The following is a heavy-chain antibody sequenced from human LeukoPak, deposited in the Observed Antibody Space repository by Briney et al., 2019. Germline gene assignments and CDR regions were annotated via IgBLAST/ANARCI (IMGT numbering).Heavy chain of an antibody. V-gene: IGHV3-23*01. CDR1: GFTFISYA. Sequence: GGSLRLSCAASGFTFISYAMSWVRQAPGKGLEWVSGISAAGGKTYYADSVKGRFTISRDNSKNTLYLQMNSLRAEDTAVYYCAKYMTYYYDSTGNARSLYFDSWGQGALVTVSS. CDR3: AKYMTYYYDSTGNARSLYFDS. J-gene: IGHJ4*02. CDR2: ISAAGGKT. D-gene: IGHD3-22*01.